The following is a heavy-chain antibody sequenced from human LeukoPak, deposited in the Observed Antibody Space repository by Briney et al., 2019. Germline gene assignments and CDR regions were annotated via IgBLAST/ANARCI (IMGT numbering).Heavy chain of an antibody. D-gene: IGHD3-10*01. J-gene: IGHJ5*02. V-gene: IGHV4-31*03. Sequence: QSSETLSLTCTVSGGSISSGGYYWSWIRQHPGKGLEWIGYIYYSGSTYYNPSLKSRVTISVDTSKNQFSLKLSSVTAADTAVYYCARSRPRGVPMNRFDPWGQGTLVTVSS. CDR1: GGSISSGGYY. CDR3: ARSRPRGVPMNRFDP. CDR2: IYYSGST.